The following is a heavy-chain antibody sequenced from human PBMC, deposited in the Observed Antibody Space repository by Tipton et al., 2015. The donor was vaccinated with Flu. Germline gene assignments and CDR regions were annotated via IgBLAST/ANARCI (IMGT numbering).Heavy chain of an antibody. D-gene: IGHD2-21*01. CDR2: INQDGSVK. V-gene: IGHV3-7*03. CDR1: GITFSSYA. Sequence: SLRLSCTASGITFSSYAMSWVRQAPGKGLEWVANINQDGSVKYYLDSVKGRFTISRDNAKNSLYLQMNSLRADDTAVYYCARQIGGGDCYWGQGALVTVSS. CDR3: ARQIGGGDCY. J-gene: IGHJ4*02.